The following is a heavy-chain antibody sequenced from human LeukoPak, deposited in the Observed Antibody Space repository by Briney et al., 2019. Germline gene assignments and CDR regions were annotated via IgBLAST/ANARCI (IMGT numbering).Heavy chain of an antibody. J-gene: IGHJ4*02. CDR1: GYRFASYW. D-gene: IGHD3-16*01. CDR2: IYPGDSES. Sequence: GESLKISCKGSGYRFASYWIGWVRQMPGKGLEWVGVIYPGDSESRYSPPFQGQVNISVDKSISTAYLQWSSLKASDTAVYYCGRGFVDYIWGSSRPWGDPLLDHWGQGTLVTVSS. V-gene: IGHV5-51*01. CDR3: GRGFVDYIWGSSRPWGDPLLDH.